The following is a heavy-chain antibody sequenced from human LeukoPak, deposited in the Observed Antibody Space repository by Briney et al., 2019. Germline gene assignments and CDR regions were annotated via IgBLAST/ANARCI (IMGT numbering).Heavy chain of an antibody. J-gene: IGHJ4*02. Sequence: GGSLRLSCVASGFSFSRYWMHWARQAPGKGLMWVSRINTDGTTTDYADSVEGRFTISRDNAKSTVFLQMNRLRVEDRAVYYCLRAHDNDDSSGYSRDYWGQGTLVTVSS. CDR3: LRAHDNDDSSGYSRDY. V-gene: IGHV3-74*01. CDR2: INTDGTTT. D-gene: IGHD3-22*01. CDR1: GFSFSRYW.